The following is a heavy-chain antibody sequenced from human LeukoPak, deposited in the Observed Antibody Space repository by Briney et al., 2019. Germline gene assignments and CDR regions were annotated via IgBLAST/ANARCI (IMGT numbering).Heavy chain of an antibody. D-gene: IGHD1-26*01. J-gene: IGHJ6*03. V-gene: IGHV1-2*02. CDR2: INPNSGGT. Sequence: ASVKVSCKASGYTFTGYDMHWVRQAPGQGLEWMGWINPNSGGTNYAQKLQGRVTMTTDTSTSTAYMELRSMRSDDTAVYYCARELGVGGSYLLSYYYMDVWGKGTTVTVSS. CDR1: GYTFTGYD. CDR3: ARELGVGGSYLLSYYYMDV.